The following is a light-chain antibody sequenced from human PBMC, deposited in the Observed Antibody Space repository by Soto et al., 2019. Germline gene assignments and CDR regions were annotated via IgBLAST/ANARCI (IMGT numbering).Light chain of an antibody. Sequence: EIVLTQSPGTLSLSPGERATLSCRASQSVSSSYLAWYQQKPGQAPRLLIYGASSRATGIPDRFSGSGSGTDFTLTISRLEPEDFAVYYCLQDHEYLTFGGGTRVEIK. CDR1: QSVSSSY. J-gene: IGKJ4*01. CDR3: LQDHEYLT. V-gene: IGKV3-20*01. CDR2: GAS.